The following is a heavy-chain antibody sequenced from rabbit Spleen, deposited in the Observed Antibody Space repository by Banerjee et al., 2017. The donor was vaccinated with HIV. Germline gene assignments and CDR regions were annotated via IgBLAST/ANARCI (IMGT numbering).Heavy chain of an antibody. V-gene: IGHV1S40*01. CDR3: ARDNYNDYGYFDL. CDR1: GFSFIAGYY. Sequence: QSLEESGGDLVKPGSSLTLTCTASGFSFIAGYYMCWVRQAPGKGLEWIACITPGNGFTYYASWAKGRFTISKSSSIMVTLQMTSLTAADTATYFCARDNYNDYGYFDLWGPGTLVTVS. D-gene: IGHD2-1*01. J-gene: IGHJ4*01. CDR2: ITPGNGFT.